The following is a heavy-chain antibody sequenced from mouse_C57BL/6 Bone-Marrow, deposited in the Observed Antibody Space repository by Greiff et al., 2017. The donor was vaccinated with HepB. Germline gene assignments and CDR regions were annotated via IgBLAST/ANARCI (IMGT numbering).Heavy chain of an antibody. V-gene: IGHV1-62-3*01. CDR3: ASGDWGRFAY. J-gene: IGHJ3*01. CDR2: IDPGDGDT. CDR1: GYTFTSYW. Sequence: QVQLQQPGAELVKPGASVKLSCKASGYTFTSYWMHWVKQRPGRGLEWIGRIDPGDGDTNYNGKFKGKTTLTADKSSSTAYMQLSSLTSEDSAVYFCASGDWGRFAYWGQGTLVTVSA. D-gene: IGHD4-1*01.